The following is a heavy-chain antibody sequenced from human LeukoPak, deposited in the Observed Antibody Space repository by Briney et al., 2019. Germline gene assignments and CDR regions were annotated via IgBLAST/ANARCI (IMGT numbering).Heavy chain of an antibody. D-gene: IGHD2-21*02. CDR3: ARNGFASAINS. CDR2: IKQDGSEK. CDR1: GFTFSSYA. J-gene: IGHJ4*02. V-gene: IGHV3-7*01. Sequence: GGSLRLSCAASGFTFSSYAMSWVRQTPGKGLEWVANIKQDGSEKYYVDSVKGRFTISRDNAKNSLYLQMNSLRAEDTAVYYCARNGFASAINSWGQGTLVTVSS.